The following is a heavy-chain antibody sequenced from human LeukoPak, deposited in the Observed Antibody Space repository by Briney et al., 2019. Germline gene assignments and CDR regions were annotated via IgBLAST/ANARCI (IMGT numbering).Heavy chain of an antibody. J-gene: IGHJ4*02. CDR2: MNPNSGNT. D-gene: IGHD4-23*01. V-gene: IGHV1-8*03. CDR1: GCTFTNYD. CDR3: ARGLSYGGNSGFRWYFDY. Sequence: ASVKVSCKASGCTFTNYDINWVRQATGQGLEWMGYMNPNSGNTGYAQKFQGRVTITTDESTSTAYMELSSLRSEDTAVYYCARGLSYGGNSGFRWYFDYWGQGTLVTVSS.